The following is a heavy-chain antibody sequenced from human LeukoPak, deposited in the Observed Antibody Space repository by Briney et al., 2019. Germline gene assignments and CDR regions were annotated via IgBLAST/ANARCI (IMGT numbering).Heavy chain of an antibody. CDR2: ISWDSSTI. CDR3: AKGRDIVVVPAAIRGAFDI. Sequence: SLRLSCAASGFTFDDYAMSWVRQAPGKGLEWVSGISWDSSTIGYVDSVKGRFTISRDNAKTSLYMQMNSLRAEDTAVYYCAKGRDIVVVPAAIRGAFDIWGQGTMVTVSS. J-gene: IGHJ3*02. D-gene: IGHD2-2*02. CDR1: GFTFDDYA. V-gene: IGHV3-9*01.